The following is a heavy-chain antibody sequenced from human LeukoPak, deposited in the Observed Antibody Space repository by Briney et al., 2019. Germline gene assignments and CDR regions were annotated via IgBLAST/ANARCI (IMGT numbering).Heavy chain of an antibody. J-gene: IGHJ5*02. CDR3: ARHHLDLPRFDP. CDR1: GGSISSSSYY. CDR2: IYYSGST. Sequence: SETLSLTCTVSGGSISSSSYYWGWVRQPPGKGLEWIGSIYYSGSTYYNPSLKSRVTISVDTSKNQFSLKLSSVTAADTAVYYCARHHLDLPRFDPWGQGTLVTVSS. V-gene: IGHV4-39*01. D-gene: IGHD1-7*01.